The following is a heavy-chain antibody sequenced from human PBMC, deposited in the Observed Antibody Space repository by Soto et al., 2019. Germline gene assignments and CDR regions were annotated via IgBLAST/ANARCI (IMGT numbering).Heavy chain of an antibody. CDR2: IWYDGSNK. Sequence: GGSLRLSCAASGFTFSSYGMHWVRQAPGKGLEWVAVIWYDGSNKYYADSVKGRFTISRDNSKNTLYLQMNSLRAEDTAVYYCARGDHYDFWSGYYAGGQNWFDPWGQGTLVTVSS. CDR1: GFTFSSYG. J-gene: IGHJ5*02. V-gene: IGHV3-33*01. D-gene: IGHD3-3*01. CDR3: ARGDHYDFWSGYYAGGQNWFDP.